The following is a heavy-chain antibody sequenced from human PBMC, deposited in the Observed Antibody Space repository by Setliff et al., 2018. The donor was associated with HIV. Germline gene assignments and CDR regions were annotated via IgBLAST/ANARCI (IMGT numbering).Heavy chain of an antibody. CDR2: ISSSSSYI. CDR3: TRDGGGDYGVYAPDY. D-gene: IGHD4-17*01. J-gene: IGHJ4*02. CDR1: GFTFSSYS. V-gene: IGHV3-21*03. Sequence: PGRSLRLSCAASGFTFSSYSMNWVRQAPGKGLEWVSSISSSSSYIYYADSVKGRFTISRDNAKNSLYLQMNSLRAEDTAVYFCTRDGGGDYGVYAPDYWGQGTLVTVSS.